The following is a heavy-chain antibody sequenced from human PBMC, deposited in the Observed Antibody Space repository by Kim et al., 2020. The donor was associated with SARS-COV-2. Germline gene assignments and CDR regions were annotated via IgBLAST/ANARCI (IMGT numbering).Heavy chain of an antibody. Sequence: GGSLRLSCVASGITFSNYWMSWVHQAPGKGLEWVASINEDGSDTYYVDSVKGRFTISRDNAKNSLYLQMNSLRAEDTAVFYCARDQFRFLDYWGQGTLVTVSS. J-gene: IGHJ4*02. CDR2: INEDGSDT. D-gene: IGHD3-16*01. CDR1: GITFSNYW. CDR3: ARDQFRFLDY. V-gene: IGHV3-7*01.